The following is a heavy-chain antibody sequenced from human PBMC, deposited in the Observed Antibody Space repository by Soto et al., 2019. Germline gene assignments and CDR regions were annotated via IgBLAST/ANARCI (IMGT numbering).Heavy chain of an antibody. CDR2: ISGIGGST. CDR3: ARGSSGYISSWYYFDY. CDR1: GFTFTDYA. J-gene: IGHJ4*02. V-gene: IGHV3-23*01. Sequence: EVQLLESGGGLVQPGGSLRLSCAASGFTFTDYALSWVRQAPGKGLEWVATISGIGGSTYLADSVKGRLSISRDNSKNTVSQLMNSLRAEDTAVYFCARGSSGYISSWYYFDYWGRGTLVTVSS. D-gene: IGHD6-13*01.